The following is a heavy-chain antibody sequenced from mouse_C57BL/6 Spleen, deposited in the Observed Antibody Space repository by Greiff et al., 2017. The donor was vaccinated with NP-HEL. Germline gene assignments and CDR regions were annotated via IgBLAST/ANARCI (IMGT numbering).Heavy chain of an antibody. J-gene: IGHJ4*01. V-gene: IGHV5-12*01. CDR3: ARSWVYAMDY. CDR1: GFTFSDYY. Sequence: EVQGVESGGGLVQPGGSLKLSCAASGFTFSDYYMYWVRQTPEKRLEWVAYISNGGGSTYYPDTVKGRFTISRDNAKNTLYLQMSRLKSEDTAMYYCARSWVYAMDYWGQGTSVTVSS. CDR2: ISNGGGST. D-gene: IGHD4-1*01.